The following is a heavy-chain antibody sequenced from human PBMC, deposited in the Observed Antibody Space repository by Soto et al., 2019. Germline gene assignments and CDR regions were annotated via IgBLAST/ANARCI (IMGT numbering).Heavy chain of an antibody. CDR3: ARDWDYGGNGPIDC. Sequence: GGSLRLSCAASGFSFSRYSMHWVRQAPGKGLECVAVISHGGGSEYYADSVKGRFTISRDNSKDTLYLQMNSLRAEDTALYYCARDWDYGGNGPIDCWGQGTLVTVSS. CDR2: ISHGGGSE. D-gene: IGHD4-17*01. J-gene: IGHJ4*02. V-gene: IGHV3-30-3*01. CDR1: GFSFSRYS.